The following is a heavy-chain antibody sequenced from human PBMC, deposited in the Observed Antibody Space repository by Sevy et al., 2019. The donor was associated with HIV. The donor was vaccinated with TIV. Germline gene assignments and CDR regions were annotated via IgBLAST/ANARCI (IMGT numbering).Heavy chain of an antibody. V-gene: IGHV4-59*01. CDR2: IYFDGTT. Sequence: SETLSLTCTVSGGSIGRYFWSWIRQSPGRGLEWIGYIYFDGTTDYNSSLKSRVTISLATSKNQFSLSLNSVTAAATAVYYCARDAGNYHDSSNYQYVYAFDIWGQGTLVTVSS. D-gene: IGHD3-22*01. CDR3: ARDAGNYHDSSNYQYVYAFDI. CDR1: GGSIGRYF. J-gene: IGHJ3*02.